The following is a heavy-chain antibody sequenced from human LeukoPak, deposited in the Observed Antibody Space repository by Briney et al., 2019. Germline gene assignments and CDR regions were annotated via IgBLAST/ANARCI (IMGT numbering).Heavy chain of an antibody. Sequence: GGSLRLSCAASGFTFSSYSMNWVRQAPGRGLEWVSSISSSSSYIYYADSVKGRFTISRDNAKNSLYLQMNSLRAEDTAVYYCARGSSSRYCGGDCYIDYWGQGTLVTVSS. CDR2: ISSSSSYI. D-gene: IGHD2-21*02. CDR1: GFTFSSYS. J-gene: IGHJ4*02. V-gene: IGHV3-21*01. CDR3: ARGSSSRYCGGDCYIDY.